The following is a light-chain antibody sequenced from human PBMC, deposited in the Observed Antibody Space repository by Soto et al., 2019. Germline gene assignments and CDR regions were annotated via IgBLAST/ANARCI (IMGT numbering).Light chain of an antibody. Sequence: EIVMTQSPATLSVSPGEGATLSCRASQSVSSNLAWYQQKPGQAPRLLMYGASTRATGIPARFSGSGSGTEFTLTISSMQSEDFEVYSCQQYNNWPRTFGQGTKVEI. J-gene: IGKJ1*01. CDR2: GAS. CDR1: QSVSSN. CDR3: QQYNNWPRT. V-gene: IGKV3-15*01.